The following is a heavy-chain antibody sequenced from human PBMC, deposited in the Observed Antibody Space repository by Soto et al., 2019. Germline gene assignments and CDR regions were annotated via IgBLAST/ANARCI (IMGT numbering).Heavy chain of an antibody. J-gene: IGHJ3*02. CDR1: GFTFSRYW. Sequence: EVQLVESGGGLVQPGGSLRLSCAASGFTFSRYWMHWVRQAPGEGLVWVSRINIDGSSTIYADSVKGRFTISRDNAKNTLYLQMNSLRAEDTAIYDCARFRVPIWGQGTMVTVST. D-gene: IGHD3-3*01. CDR2: INIDGSST. CDR3: ARFRVPI. V-gene: IGHV3-74*01.